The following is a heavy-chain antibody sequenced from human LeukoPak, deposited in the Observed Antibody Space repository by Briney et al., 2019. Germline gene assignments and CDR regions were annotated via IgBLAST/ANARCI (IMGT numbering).Heavy chain of an antibody. Sequence: ASVKVSCTASGGTFSSYAISWVRQAPGQGLEWMGGIIPIFGTANYAQKFQGRVTITADESTSTAYMELSSLRSEDTAVYYCARGVLRFLEWLRRWYAFDIWGQGTMVTVSS. J-gene: IGHJ3*02. CDR1: GGTFSSYA. D-gene: IGHD3-3*01. CDR3: ARGVLRFLEWLRRWYAFDI. V-gene: IGHV1-69*13. CDR2: IIPIFGTA.